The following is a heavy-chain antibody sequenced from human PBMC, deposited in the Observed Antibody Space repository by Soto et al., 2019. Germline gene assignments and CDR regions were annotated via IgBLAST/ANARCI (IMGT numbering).Heavy chain of an antibody. CDR2: IYYSGST. Sequence: SQTLSLTCTVSGGSISSGGYYWSWIRQHPGKGLEWIGYIYYSGSTYYNPSLKSRVTISVDTSKNQFSLKLSSVTAADTAVYYCARGVVVIKFVGGLTGYNWFDPWGQGTLVTVSS. J-gene: IGHJ5*02. D-gene: IGHD3-22*01. V-gene: IGHV4-31*03. CDR3: ARGVVVIKFVGGLTGYNWFDP. CDR1: GGSISSGGYY.